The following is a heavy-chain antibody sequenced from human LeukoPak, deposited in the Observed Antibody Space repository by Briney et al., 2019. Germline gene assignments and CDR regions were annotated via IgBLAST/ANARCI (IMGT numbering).Heavy chain of an antibody. CDR2: IKQDGSEK. Sequence: GGSLRLSRAVSGFTFSSYWMSWVRQAPGKGLEWVANIKQDGSEKYYVDSVKGRFTISRDNAKNSLYLQMNSLRAEDTAVYYCARDQRYCSSSSCPWEPFDYWGQGTLVTVSS. V-gene: IGHV3-7*05. CDR3: ARDQRYCSSSSCPWEPFDY. D-gene: IGHD2-2*01. CDR1: GFTFSSYW. J-gene: IGHJ4*02.